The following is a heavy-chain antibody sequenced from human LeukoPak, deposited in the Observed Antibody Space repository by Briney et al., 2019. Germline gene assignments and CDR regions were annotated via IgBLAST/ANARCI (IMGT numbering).Heavy chain of an antibody. J-gene: IGHJ6*02. V-gene: IGHV1-18*01. CDR2: ISAYNGNT. D-gene: IGHD3-22*01. CDR1: GYTFTSYG. Sequence: ASVKVSCKASGYTFTSYGISWVRQAPGQGLEWMGWISAYNGNTNYAQKLQGRVTMTTDTSTSTAYMELRSLRSDDTAVYYCARDSXWFXXXYYXGMDVWGQGTTVTVSS. CDR3: ARDSXWFXXXYYXGMDV.